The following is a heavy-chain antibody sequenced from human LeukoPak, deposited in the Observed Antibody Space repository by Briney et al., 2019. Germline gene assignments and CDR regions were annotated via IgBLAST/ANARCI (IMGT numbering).Heavy chain of an antibody. CDR3: ARDPRYSSGWSTSRLGYYFDY. D-gene: IGHD6-19*01. Sequence: ASVKVSCKASGYTFTSYYMHWVRQAPGQGLEWMGIINPSGGSTSYAQKFQGRVTMTRDTSTSTVYMELSSLRSEDTAVYYCARDPRYSSGWSTSRLGYYFDYWGQGTLVTVSS. J-gene: IGHJ4*02. V-gene: IGHV1-46*01. CDR2: INPSGGST. CDR1: GYTFTSYY.